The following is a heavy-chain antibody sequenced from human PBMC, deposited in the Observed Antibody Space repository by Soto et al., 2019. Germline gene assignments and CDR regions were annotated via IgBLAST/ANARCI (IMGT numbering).Heavy chain of an antibody. D-gene: IGHD3-10*01. CDR2: INHSGST. Sequence: PSETLSLTCAVYGGSFSGYYWSWIRQPPGKGLEWIGEINHSGSTNYNPSLKSRVTISVDTSKNQFSLKLSSVTAADTAVYYCARARPLLLWFGEYNWFDPWGQGTLVTVS. CDR3: ARARPLLLWFGEYNWFDP. CDR1: GGSFSGYY. V-gene: IGHV4-34*01. J-gene: IGHJ5*02.